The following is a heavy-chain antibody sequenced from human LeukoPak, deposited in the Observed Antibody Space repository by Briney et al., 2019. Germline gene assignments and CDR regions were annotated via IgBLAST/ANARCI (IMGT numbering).Heavy chain of an antibody. J-gene: IGHJ4*02. V-gene: IGHV3-21*01. CDR3: ARSGSGALDY. CDR1: GFTFSSYG. D-gene: IGHD3-10*01. CDR2: ISSSSSYI. Sequence: GGSLRLSCAASGFTFSSYGMHWVRQAPGKGLEWVSSISSSSSYIYYADSVKGRFTISRDNAKNSLYLQMNSLRAEDTAVYYCARSGSGALDYWGQGTLVTVSS.